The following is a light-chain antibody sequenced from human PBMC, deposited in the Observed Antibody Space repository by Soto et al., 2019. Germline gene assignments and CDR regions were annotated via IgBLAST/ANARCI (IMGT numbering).Light chain of an antibody. CDR3: QQYGSSPPLT. CDR1: QSVSSSF. Sequence: EFVLTQSPGTLSLSPGERATLSCRASQSVSSSFLAWYPQKPGQAPRILIYGASTRATGIPDRFSGSGSGTDFTLTISRLEPEEFAVYYCQQYGSSPPLTFGGGTKVEIK. J-gene: IGKJ4*01. CDR2: GAS. V-gene: IGKV3-20*01.